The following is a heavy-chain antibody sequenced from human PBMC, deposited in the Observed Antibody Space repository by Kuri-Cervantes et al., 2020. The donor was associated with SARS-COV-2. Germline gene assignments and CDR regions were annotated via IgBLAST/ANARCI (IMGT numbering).Heavy chain of an antibody. V-gene: IGHV4-38-2*01. CDR3: ARHLSVLRFLEWATNWFDP. CDR2: MYHSGST. CDR1: GYSISSGYY. J-gene: IGHJ5*02. D-gene: IGHD3-3*01. Sequence: GSLRLSCAVSGYSISSGYYWGWIRQPPVKGLEWIGSMYHSGSTYYNLSLKSRVTISVDTSKDQFSLKLSSVTAADTAVYYCARHLSVLRFLEWATNWFDPWGQGTLVTVSS.